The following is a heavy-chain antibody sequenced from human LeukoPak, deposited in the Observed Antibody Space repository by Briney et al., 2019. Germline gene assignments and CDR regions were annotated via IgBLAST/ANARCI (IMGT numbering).Heavy chain of an antibody. D-gene: IGHD6-6*01. CDR3: ARARIAAVGLDP. CDR1: GGSISSSSYY. J-gene: IGHJ5*02. V-gene: IGHV4-39*07. Sequence: SETLSLTCTVSGGSISSSSYYWGWIRQPPGKGLEWIGSIYYSGSTNYNPSLKSRDTISVDTSKNQFSLKLSSVTAADTAVYYCARARIAAVGLDPWGQGTLVTVSS. CDR2: IYYSGST.